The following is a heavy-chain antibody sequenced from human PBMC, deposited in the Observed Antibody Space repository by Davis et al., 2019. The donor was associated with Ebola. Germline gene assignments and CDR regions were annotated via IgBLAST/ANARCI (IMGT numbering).Heavy chain of an antibody. CDR1: VIPFSSYA. CDR2: ISGSGGTT. J-gene: IGHJ6*04. Sequence: ESLKISCADSVIPFSSYAMTWVRPAPGKGLEWVSAISGSGGTTYYAGSVKGRFTVSRDNSKKTMYLQMNSLRAEDTAVYYCSRSGLSFGMVKYHYGMDVWGKGTTVTVSS. CDR3: SRSGLSFGMVKYHYGMDV. V-gene: IGHV3-23*01. D-gene: IGHD3-3*01.